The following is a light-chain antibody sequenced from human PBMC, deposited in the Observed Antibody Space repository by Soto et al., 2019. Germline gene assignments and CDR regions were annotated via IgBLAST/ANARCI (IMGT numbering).Light chain of an antibody. Sequence: EIVMTQSPATLSVSPGERATLSCRASQTVGSKLAWYQQKPGQVPRLLIYGASTSATGIPARFSGSGSGTEFTLTISSLQSEDFAVYYCQQYNNWPRTFGQGTKVEIK. V-gene: IGKV3-15*01. CDR3: QQYNNWPRT. CDR2: GAS. J-gene: IGKJ1*01. CDR1: QTVGSK.